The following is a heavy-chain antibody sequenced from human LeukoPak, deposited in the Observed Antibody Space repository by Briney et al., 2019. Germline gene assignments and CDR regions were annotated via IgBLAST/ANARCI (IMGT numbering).Heavy chain of an antibody. J-gene: IGHJ4*02. CDR1: GYTFTSYY. V-gene: IGHV1-46*01. D-gene: IGHD3-22*01. Sequence: GASVKVSCKASGYTFTSYYMHRVRQAPGQGLEWMGIINPSGGSTSYAQKFQGRVTMTRDMSTSTVYMELSSLRSEDTAVYYCASGFESSGYFNWGQGTLVTVSS. CDR3: ASGFESSGYFN. CDR2: INPSGGST.